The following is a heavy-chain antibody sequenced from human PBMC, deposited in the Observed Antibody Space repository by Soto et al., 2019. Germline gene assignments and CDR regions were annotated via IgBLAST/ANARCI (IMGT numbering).Heavy chain of an antibody. CDR2: ISSSSSYI. V-gene: IGHV3-21*01. CDR1: GLTFSSYS. CDR3: ARDRDPYYYGMDV. Sequence: GSLRLSCSASGLTFSSYSMNWVRQAPGKGLEWVSSISSSSSYIYYADSVKGRFTISRDNAKNSLYLQMNSLRAEDTAVYYCARDRDPYYYGMDVWGQGTTVTVSS. J-gene: IGHJ6*02.